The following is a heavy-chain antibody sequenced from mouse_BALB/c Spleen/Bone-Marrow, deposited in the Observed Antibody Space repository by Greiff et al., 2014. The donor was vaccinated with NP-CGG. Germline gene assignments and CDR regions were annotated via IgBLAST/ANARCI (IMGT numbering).Heavy chain of an antibody. CDR3: ARKDGGYYVMDY. J-gene: IGHJ4*01. CDR2: IWGGGGT. Sequence: QVQLKESGPGLVAPSQNLSITCTVSGFSLSRYNIHWIRQPPGKGLEWLGMIWGGGGTDHNSALKSRLRISKDNSKSQIFLKINSLQIDDTAMYHCARKDGGYYVMDYWGQGTSVTVSS. V-gene: IGHV2-6-4*01. D-gene: IGHD2-3*01. CDR1: GFSLSRYN.